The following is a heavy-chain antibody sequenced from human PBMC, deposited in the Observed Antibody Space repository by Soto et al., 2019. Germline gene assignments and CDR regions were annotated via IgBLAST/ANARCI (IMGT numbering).Heavy chain of an antibody. V-gene: IGHV3-21*01. J-gene: IGHJ4*02. CDR3: ASAYDFWSGRGY. Sequence: EVQLVESGGGLVKPGGSLRLSCAASGFTFSSYSMNWVRQALGKGLEWVSSISSSSSYIYYADSVKGRFTISRDNAKNSLYLQMNSLRAEDTAVYYCASAYDFWSGRGYWGQGTLVTVSS. CDR2: ISSSSSYI. CDR1: GFTFSSYS. D-gene: IGHD3-3*01.